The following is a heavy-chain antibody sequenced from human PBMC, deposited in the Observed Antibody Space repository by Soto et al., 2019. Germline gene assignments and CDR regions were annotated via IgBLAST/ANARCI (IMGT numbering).Heavy chain of an antibody. CDR1: GYTFTSYD. J-gene: IGHJ6*02. D-gene: IGHD6-19*01. V-gene: IGHV1-8*01. CDR3: ARDHSSGWYGTYYYYGMDV. Sequence: QVQLVQSGAEVKKPGASVKVSCKASGYTFTSYDINWVRQATGQGLEWRGWMNPNSGNTGYAQKFQGRVTMTRNTSISTAYMELSSLRSEDTAVYYCARDHSSGWYGTYYYYGMDVWGQGTTVTVSS. CDR2: MNPNSGNT.